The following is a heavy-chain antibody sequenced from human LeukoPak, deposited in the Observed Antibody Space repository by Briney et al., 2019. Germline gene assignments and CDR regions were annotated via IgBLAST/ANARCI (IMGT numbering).Heavy chain of an antibody. CDR1: TGSIRTYY. CDR2: IYHGGTT. Sequence: SETLSLTCSFPTGSIRTYYWSWIRQSPGKGLELIGYIYHGGTTSYNPSRKSRVTISVDSPENQFFLRLTPLTAADTALYYCASHGASPDYFDSWGPGSLVIVSS. CDR3: ASHGASPDYFDS. V-gene: IGHV4-59*08. J-gene: IGHJ4*02. D-gene: IGHD4/OR15-4a*01.